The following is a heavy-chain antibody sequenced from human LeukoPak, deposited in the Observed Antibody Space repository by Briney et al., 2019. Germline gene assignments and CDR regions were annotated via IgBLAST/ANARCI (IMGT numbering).Heavy chain of an antibody. CDR1: GYTFTIYD. Sequence: GASVKVSCKASGYTFTIYDINWVRQATGQGREWMGWMNPNSGNTGYAQKFQGRVTMTRNTSISTAYMELSSLRSEDTAVYYCARGRGIDSSSWTYYYYYYMDVWGKGTTVTISS. J-gene: IGHJ6*03. D-gene: IGHD6-13*01. CDR2: MNPNSGNT. V-gene: IGHV1-8*02. CDR3: ARGRGIDSSSWTYYYYYYMDV.